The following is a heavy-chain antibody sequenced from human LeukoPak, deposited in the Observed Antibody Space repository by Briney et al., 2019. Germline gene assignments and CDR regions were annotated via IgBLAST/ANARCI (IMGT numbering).Heavy chain of an antibody. D-gene: IGHD5-24*01. CDR1: GFTFSSYW. Sequence: PGGSLRLSCAASGFTFSSYWMHWVRQAPGKGLVWVSRINSDGSSTNYADSVKGRFTISRDNAKNTLYLQMNSLRAEDTAVYYCARYSSYNYRVDYWGQGTLVTVSS. CDR2: INSDGSST. J-gene: IGHJ4*02. V-gene: IGHV3-74*01. CDR3: ARYSSYNYRVDY.